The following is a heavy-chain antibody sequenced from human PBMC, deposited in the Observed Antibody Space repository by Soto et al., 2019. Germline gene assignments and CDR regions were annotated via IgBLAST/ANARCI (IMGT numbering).Heavy chain of an antibody. V-gene: IGHV5-51*01. CDR2: IYPGDSDT. CDR1: GYSFTSYW. Sequence: PGESLKISCKGSGYSFTSYWIGWVRQMPGKGLEWMGIIYPGDSDTRYSPSFQGQVTISADKSISTAYLQMNSLRAEDTAVYYCASDLVGASDSYGLDAWGQGTPVTVSS. D-gene: IGHD1-26*01. CDR3: ASDLVGASDSYGLDA. J-gene: IGHJ6*02.